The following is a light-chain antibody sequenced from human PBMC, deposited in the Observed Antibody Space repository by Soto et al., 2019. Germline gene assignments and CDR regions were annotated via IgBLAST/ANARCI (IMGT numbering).Light chain of an antibody. J-gene: IGKJ3*01. V-gene: IGKV3-20*01. CDR3: QQYGRSQFT. CDR1: EAISSTF. CDR2: GVS. Sequence: EIVLTQSPGTLSLSPGERAALSCRASEAISSTFLAWYQQKPGQAPRLLIYGVSSRAAGIPDRFSGSGSGTDFTLTISRLEPEDLAVYYCQQYGRSQFTFGPGTIVDIK.